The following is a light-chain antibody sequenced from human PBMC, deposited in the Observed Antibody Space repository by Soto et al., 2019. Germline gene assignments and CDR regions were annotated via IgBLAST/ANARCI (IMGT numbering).Light chain of an antibody. V-gene: IGLV2-11*01. CDR2: DVN. Sequence: QSVLTQPRSVSGSPGQSVTISCTGTSSDFGGYNYVSWYRQHPGKAPKLLIYDVNKRPSGVPDRFSGSKSGNTASLTISGLQAEDEADYYCCSYAGSYTHYVFGTGTKVTVL. CDR1: SSDFGGYNY. CDR3: CSYAGSYTHYV. J-gene: IGLJ1*01.